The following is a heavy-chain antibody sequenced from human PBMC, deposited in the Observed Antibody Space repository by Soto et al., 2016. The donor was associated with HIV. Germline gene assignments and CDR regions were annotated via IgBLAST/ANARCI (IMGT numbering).Heavy chain of an antibody. Sequence: QVQLVQSGAEVKKPGSSVKVSCKSSGGSFSSHAISWVRQAPGQGLEWMGGIIPIIATGNYAQKFQGRVTISADRSTSTVYMEVSSLTSEDTAVYYCARVTSAVSGTRYYFDYWGQGTLVTVSS. V-gene: IGHV1-69*06. D-gene: IGHD6-19*01. CDR3: ARVTSAVSGTRYYFDY. CDR1: GGSFSSHA. J-gene: IGHJ4*02. CDR2: IIPIIATG.